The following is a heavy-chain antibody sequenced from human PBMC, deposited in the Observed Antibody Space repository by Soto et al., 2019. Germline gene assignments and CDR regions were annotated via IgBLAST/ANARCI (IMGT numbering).Heavy chain of an antibody. V-gene: IGHV4-31*03. J-gene: IGHJ4*02. CDR2: IYYSGST. D-gene: IGHD4-17*01. CDR1: GGSISSGGYY. CDR3: ANLGMSPTVPDK. Sequence: PSETLSLTCTVSGGSISSGGYYWSWIRQHPGKGLEWIGYIYYSGSTYYNPSLKSRVTISVDTSKNQFSLKLNSVTAADTAVYVCANLGMSPTVPDKWGQGTLVTVSS.